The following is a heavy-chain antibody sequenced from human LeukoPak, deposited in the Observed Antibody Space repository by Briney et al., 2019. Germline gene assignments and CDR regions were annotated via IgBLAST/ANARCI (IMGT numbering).Heavy chain of an antibody. CDR2: IIPIFGTA. CDR3: ARGYVSSGYYYYMDV. CDR1: GGTFSSYA. V-gene: IGHV1-69*13. J-gene: IGHJ6*03. Sequence: SVKVSCKAAGGTFSSYAISWVRQAPGQGLEWMGGIIPIFGTANYAQKFQGRVTITADESTSTAYMELSSLRSEDTAVYYCARGYVSSGYYYYMDVWGKGTTVTVSS. D-gene: IGHD5-12*01.